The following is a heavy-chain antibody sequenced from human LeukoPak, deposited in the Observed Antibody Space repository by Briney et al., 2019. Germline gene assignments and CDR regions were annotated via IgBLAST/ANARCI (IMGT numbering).Heavy chain of an antibody. CDR2: LSGSGAGT. J-gene: IGHJ4*02. D-gene: IGHD5-24*01. CDR3: AVQRGGDGYNTFDY. Sequence: GGSLRVSCAPSGFTFISYAMSWVRPAPGKGGGWVSALSGSGAGTYCADSVKGRFTISRDNSKNTLYLQMNSLRAEDTAVYYCAVQRGGDGYNTFDYWGQGTLVTVSS. CDR1: GFTFISYA. V-gene: IGHV3-23*01.